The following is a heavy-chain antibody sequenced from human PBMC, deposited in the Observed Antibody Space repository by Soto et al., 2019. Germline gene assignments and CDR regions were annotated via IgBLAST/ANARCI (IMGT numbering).Heavy chain of an antibody. D-gene: IGHD3-10*01. Sequence: EVQLVESGGGLIQPGGSLRLSCAVSGFTVSNNYMSWVRQAPGKGLEGVSVIYSGGYTAYGDSVKGRFTISRDNSKKPLFLQKNGGGAADAAFFYWATQPGGGGYWGQGTLVTVSS. CDR2: IYSGGYT. CDR1: GFTVSNNY. V-gene: IGHV3-53*01. J-gene: IGHJ4*02. CDR3: ATQPGGGGY.